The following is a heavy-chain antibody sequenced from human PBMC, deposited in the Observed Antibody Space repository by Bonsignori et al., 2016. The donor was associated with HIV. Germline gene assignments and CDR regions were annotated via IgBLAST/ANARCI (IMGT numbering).Heavy chain of an antibody. CDR2: IKQDGSET. Sequence: EVQLVESGGGLVQPGGSLRLSCAASGFSFSDNWMDWVRQAPGKGLEWVANIKQDGSETYYVDSVKGRFTISRDNAKNSLYLQMNSLRAEDTAVYYCAKAESIYWGQGTLVTV. J-gene: IGHJ4*02. CDR1: GFSFSDNW. V-gene: IGHV3-7*01. CDR3: AKAESIY.